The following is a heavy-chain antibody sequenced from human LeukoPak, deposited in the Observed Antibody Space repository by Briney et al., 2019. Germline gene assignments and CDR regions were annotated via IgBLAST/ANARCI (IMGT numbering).Heavy chain of an antibody. CDR3: AGVQVAGTRDAFDI. V-gene: IGHV1-46*01. J-gene: IGHJ3*02. CDR2: INPSGGTT. Sequence: ASVNVSCKASGYIFTGYCMHWVRQAPGQGLEWMGIINPSGGTTSYAQKFQGRVTMTRDTSTSTVYMELTSLRSEDTAVYSCAGVQVAGTRDAFDIWGRGTMVTVSS. CDR1: GYIFTGYC. D-gene: IGHD6-19*01.